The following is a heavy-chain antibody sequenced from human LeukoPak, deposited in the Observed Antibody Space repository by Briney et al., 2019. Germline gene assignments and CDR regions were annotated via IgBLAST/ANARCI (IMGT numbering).Heavy chain of an antibody. CDR3: ARVVGRADGYNWLGGVRLGAFDI. CDR1: GGTFSSYA. CDR2: IIPIFGTA. Sequence: SVKVSCKASGGTFSSYAISWVRQAPGQGLEWMGRIIPIFGTANYAQKFQGRVTITTDESTSTAYMELSSLRSEDTAVYYCARVVGRADGYNWLGGVRLGAFDIWGQGTLVTVSS. J-gene: IGHJ4*02. V-gene: IGHV1-69*05. D-gene: IGHD5-24*01.